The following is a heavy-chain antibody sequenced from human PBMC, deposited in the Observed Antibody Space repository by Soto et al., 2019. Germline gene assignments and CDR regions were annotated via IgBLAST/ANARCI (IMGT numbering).Heavy chain of an antibody. V-gene: IGHV1-69*12. CDR2: IIPLFGTT. CDR1: GGTFSSYA. D-gene: IGHD1-26*01. CDR3: ASDGGGATFDY. J-gene: IGHJ4*02. Sequence: QVQLVQSGAEVRKPGSSVKVSCEASGGTFSSYALNWMRQAPGQGLEWMGGIIPLFGTTTYAEKFQGRLSITADASTRTAFLELSSLTSEDTAVYYCASDGGGATFDYWGQGTLVTVSS.